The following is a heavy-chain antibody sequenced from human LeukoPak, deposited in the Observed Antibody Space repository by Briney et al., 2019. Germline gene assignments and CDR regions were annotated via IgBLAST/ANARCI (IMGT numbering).Heavy chain of an antibody. J-gene: IGHJ4*02. CDR1: GFTFSIYA. CDR2: ISYDGGNK. D-gene: IGHD6-6*01. CDR3: VSLGYSSSSVRY. V-gene: IGHV3-30*04. Sequence: GGSLRLSCAASGFTFSIYAMSWVRQAPGKGLEWVAIISYDGGNKYYTDSVKGRFTISRDNPKNTLYLQMNSLRAEDTAVYFCVSLGYSSSSVRYWGQGTLVTVSS.